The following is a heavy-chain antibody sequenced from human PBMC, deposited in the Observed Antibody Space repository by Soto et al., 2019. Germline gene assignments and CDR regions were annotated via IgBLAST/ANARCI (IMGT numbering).Heavy chain of an antibody. J-gene: IGHJ6*02. CDR3: ARRRYCGYDCYHKHYYGMDV. V-gene: IGHV1-69*08. D-gene: IGHD2-21*01. CDR1: GDTFSSYV. CDR2: IITVLGTT. Sequence: QVQLVQSGAELKKTGSSVKVSCRASGDTFSSYVVNWVRQAPGRGLEWMGRIITVLGTTDYAQNFKGRVTITAEKSTKTVYTELSSLRSEDTAVYYCARRRYCGYDCYHKHYYGMDVWGQGTTVTVAS.